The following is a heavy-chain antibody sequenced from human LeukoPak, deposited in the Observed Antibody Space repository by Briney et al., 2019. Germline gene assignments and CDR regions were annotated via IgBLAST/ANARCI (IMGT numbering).Heavy chain of an antibody. CDR3: TTDLGGYFSGGSCYTGLYNCFDP. D-gene: IGHD2-15*01. Sequence: GGSLRLSCAASGFTFYTAWMNWVRQAPGKGLEWVARIRSETYGGTTEYTVPVKGRFTISRDDSRNTLYLQMDSLKTEDTAVYYCTTDLGGYFSGGSCYTGLYNCFDPWGQGTLVPSPQ. V-gene: IGHV3-15*01. J-gene: IGHJ5*02. CDR2: IRSETYGGTT. CDR1: GFTFYTAW.